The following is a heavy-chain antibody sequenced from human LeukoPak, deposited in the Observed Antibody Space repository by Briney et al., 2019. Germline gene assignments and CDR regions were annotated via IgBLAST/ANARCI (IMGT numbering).Heavy chain of an antibody. CDR3: AKVGRITMIVVVINDAFDI. V-gene: IGHV4-4*07. D-gene: IGHD3-22*01. Sequence: SETLSLTCTVSGGSISSYYWSWIRQPAGKGLEWIGRIYTSGSTNYNPSLKSRVTMSVDTSKNQFSLKLSSVTAADTAVYYCAKVGRITMIVVVINDAFDIWGQGTMVTVSS. CDR1: GGSISSYY. J-gene: IGHJ3*02. CDR2: IYTSGST.